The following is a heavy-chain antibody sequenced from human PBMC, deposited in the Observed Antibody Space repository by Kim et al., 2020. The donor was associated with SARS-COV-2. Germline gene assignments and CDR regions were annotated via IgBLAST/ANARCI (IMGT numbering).Heavy chain of an antibody. V-gene: IGHV4-39*01. D-gene: IGHD5-12*01. CDR2: IYYSGST. CDR1: GGSISSSSYY. Sequence: SETLSLTCPVSGGSISSSSYYWGWIRQPPGKGLEWIGSIYYSGSTYYNPSLKSRVTISVDTSKIQFSLKLSSVTAADTAVYYCARGAWAWLRGSLDYWGQGTLVTVSS. J-gene: IGHJ4*02. CDR3: ARGAWAWLRGSLDY.